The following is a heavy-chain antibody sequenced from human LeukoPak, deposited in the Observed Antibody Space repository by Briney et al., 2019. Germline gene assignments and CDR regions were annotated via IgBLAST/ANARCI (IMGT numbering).Heavy chain of an antibody. Sequence: GGSLRLSCAASGFTFSYHWMTWVRQAPGKGLEWVANIKNDGAVKNYVDSVKGRFTISRDNAKNSLYLQMNSLRAEDAAVYYCAKDSRGIDYWGQGTLVTVSS. CDR3: AKDSRGIDY. CDR2: IKNDGAVK. V-gene: IGHV3-7*01. CDR1: GFTFSYHW. J-gene: IGHJ4*02. D-gene: IGHD6-13*01.